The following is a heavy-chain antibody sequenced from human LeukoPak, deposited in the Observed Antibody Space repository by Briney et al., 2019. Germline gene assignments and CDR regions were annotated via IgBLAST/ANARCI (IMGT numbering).Heavy chain of an antibody. Sequence: SETLSLTCTVSGGSISSGYYWGWIRQPPGKGLEWIGSIYHSGSTYYNPSLKSRVTISVDTSKNQFSLKLSSVTAADTAVYYCARGISGGIYYFDYWGRGTLVTVSS. CDR3: ARGISGGIYYFDY. CDR1: GGSISSGYY. V-gene: IGHV4-38-2*02. J-gene: IGHJ4*02. D-gene: IGHD2-15*01. CDR2: IYHSGST.